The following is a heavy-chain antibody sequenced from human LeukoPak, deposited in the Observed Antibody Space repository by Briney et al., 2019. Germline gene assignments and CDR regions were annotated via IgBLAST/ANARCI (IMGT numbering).Heavy chain of an antibody. CDR1: GGSISSYY. V-gene: IGHV4-59*01. J-gene: IGHJ5*02. Sequence: PSETLSLTCTVSGGSISSYYWSWIRQPPGKGLEWIGYIYYSGSTNYNPSLKSRVTISVDTSKNQFSLKLSPVTAADTAVYYCARGGAVYNWFDPWGQGTLVTVSS. CDR2: IYYSGST. D-gene: IGHD6-19*01. CDR3: ARGGAVYNWFDP.